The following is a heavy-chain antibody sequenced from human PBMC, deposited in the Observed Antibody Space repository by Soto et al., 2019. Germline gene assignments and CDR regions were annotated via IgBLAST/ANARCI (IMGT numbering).Heavy chain of an antibody. CDR1: GYPFTSYG. CDR3: ARDRLIAVTGLLHY. J-gene: IGHJ4*02. D-gene: IGHD6-19*01. V-gene: IGHV1-18*01. CDR2: ISAYNGKT. Sequence: QVQLVQSGAEVKKPGASVKVSCKTSGYPFTSYGINWVRQAPGQGPEWMGWISAYNGKTSYTQKFQGRVTMTTDTSTSTXXXXLXSLRSDDTAVYYCARDRLIAVTGLLHYWGQGTLVTVSS.